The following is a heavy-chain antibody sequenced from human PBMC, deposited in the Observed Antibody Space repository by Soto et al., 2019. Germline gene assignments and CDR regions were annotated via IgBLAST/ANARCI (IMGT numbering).Heavy chain of an antibody. D-gene: IGHD3-22*01. V-gene: IGHV5-51*01. CDR3: ARRPWLSGYYDY. Sequence: PVESLKISCKGSGYIFFSHWICCLLQMPGKGLEWVGIIYPADSETRYSPSFQGQVTISVDKSINTAYLQWSSLKASDTAMYYCARRPWLSGYYDYWGQGTLVTVSS. J-gene: IGHJ4*02. CDR2: IYPADSET. CDR1: GYIFFSHW.